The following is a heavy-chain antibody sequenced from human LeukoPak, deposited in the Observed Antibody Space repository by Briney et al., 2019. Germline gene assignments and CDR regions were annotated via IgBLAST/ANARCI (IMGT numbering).Heavy chain of an antibody. Sequence: SETLSLTCTVSGGSISSYYWSWIRQPPGKGLEWIGYISYSGSTNFNPSLKSRVTISVDTSKNQFSLKLRAVTSSDRAVNYCAREGTAGTNLNWFDPWGQGTLVTVSS. V-gene: IGHV4-59*01. D-gene: IGHD1-1*01. J-gene: IGHJ5*02. CDR2: ISYSGST. CDR3: AREGTAGTNLNWFDP. CDR1: GGSISSYY.